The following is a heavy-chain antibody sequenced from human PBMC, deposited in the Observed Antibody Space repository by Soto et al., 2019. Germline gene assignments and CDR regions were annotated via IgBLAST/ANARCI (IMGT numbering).Heavy chain of an antibody. CDR1: GFTFSSYA. Sequence: EVQLLESGGGLVQPGGSLRLSCAASGFTFSSYAMSWVRQAPGKGLEWVSAISGSGGSTYYADSVKGRFTISRDNSKNTLDVQMNSLRAEDTAVYYCAKGLRYFDWLLSYFDYWGQGTLVTVSS. J-gene: IGHJ4*02. CDR3: AKGLRYFDWLLSYFDY. V-gene: IGHV3-23*01. CDR2: ISGSGGST. D-gene: IGHD3-9*01.